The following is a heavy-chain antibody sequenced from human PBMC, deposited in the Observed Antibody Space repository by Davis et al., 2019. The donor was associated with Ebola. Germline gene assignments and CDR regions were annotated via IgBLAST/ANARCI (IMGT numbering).Heavy chain of an antibody. CDR3: ARDPGWGAIDY. CDR2: VTSSGDNT. CDR1: GFTFGSYA. J-gene: IGHJ4*02. V-gene: IGHV3-23*01. Sequence: PGGSLRLSCAASGFTFGSYAMTWVRQAPGKGLEWVSTVTSSGDNTYTADPVKGRFTISRDNAKNSLYLQMNSLRAEDTGVYYCARDPGWGAIDYWGQGTLVTASS. D-gene: IGHD3-16*01.